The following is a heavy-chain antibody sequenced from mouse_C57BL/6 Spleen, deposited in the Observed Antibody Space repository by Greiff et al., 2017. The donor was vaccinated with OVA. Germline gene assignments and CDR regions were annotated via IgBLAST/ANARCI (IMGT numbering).Heavy chain of an antibody. CDR3: AVVATPFYAMDY. D-gene: IGHD1-1*01. J-gene: IGHJ4*01. CDR1: GYTFTSYW. CDR2: IHPNSGST. Sequence: VQLQQSGAELVKPGASVKLSCKASGYTFTSYWMHWVKQRPGQGLEWIGMIHPNSGSTNYNEKFKSKATLTVDKSSSTAYMQLSSLTSEDSAVYYCAVVATPFYAMDYWGQGTSVTVSS. V-gene: IGHV1-64*01.